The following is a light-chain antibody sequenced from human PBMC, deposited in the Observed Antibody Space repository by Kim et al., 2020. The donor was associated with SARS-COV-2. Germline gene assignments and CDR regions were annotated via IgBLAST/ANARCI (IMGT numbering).Light chain of an antibody. J-gene: IGLJ2*01. CDR2: SNN. Sequence: VTQFLSGSKSNIGINYVFWYQQLPETAPKRHIHSNNERPSGVPDRFSGSKSGTSASLAITGLRSEDEAVYHCATWDDNLNGPVFGGGTQLTVL. CDR3: ATWDDNLNGPV. V-gene: IGLV1-47*02. CDR1: KSNIGINY.